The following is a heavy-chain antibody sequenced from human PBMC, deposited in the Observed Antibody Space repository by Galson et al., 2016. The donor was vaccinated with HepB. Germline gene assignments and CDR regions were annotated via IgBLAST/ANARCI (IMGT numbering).Heavy chain of an antibody. D-gene: IGHD6-25*01. J-gene: IGHJ6*02. Sequence: SLRLSCAASGFTFNTYEMNWVRQASGKGLEWIAYINPSGGTIYYADSVKGRFTISRDNAKNSLYLQMNSLRAEDTALYYCARDRIAAAVYYYGMDVWGQGTPVTVSS. CDR3: ARDRIAAAVYYYGMDV. CDR2: INPSGGTI. CDR1: GFTFNTYE. V-gene: IGHV3-48*03.